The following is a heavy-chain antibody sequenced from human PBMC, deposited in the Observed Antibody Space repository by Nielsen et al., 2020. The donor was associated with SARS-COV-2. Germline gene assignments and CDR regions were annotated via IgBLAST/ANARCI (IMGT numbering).Heavy chain of an antibody. D-gene: IGHD3-9*01. V-gene: IGHV3-73*01. Sequence: GESLKISCVASGFTFSGSAMHWVRQASGKGLEWLGRIRSYANEYATAYAASVKGRFTISRDDSKNTLYLQMNSLKTEDTAVYYCTTEGAERYFDWLPYYFDYWGQGTLVTVSS. CDR3: TTEGAERYFDWLPYYFDY. CDR2: IRSYANEYAT. CDR1: GFTFSGSA. J-gene: IGHJ4*02.